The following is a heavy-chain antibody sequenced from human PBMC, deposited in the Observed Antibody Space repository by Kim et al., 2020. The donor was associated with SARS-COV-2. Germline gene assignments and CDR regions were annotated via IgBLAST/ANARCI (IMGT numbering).Heavy chain of an antibody. CDR1: GYTFISYV. CDR2: ISPYNGNT. D-gene: IGHD3-16*02. J-gene: IGHJ4*02. V-gene: IGHV1-18*01. Sequence: ASVKVSCKASGYTFISYVINWVRQAPGQGLEWMGWISPYNGNTNYAQKFQGRVTMTTDTSTNTVYMYLRSLRSDDTAVYYCAREGTVWGSYRYFDYWGQGTLVTVSS. CDR3: AREGTVWGSYRYFDY.